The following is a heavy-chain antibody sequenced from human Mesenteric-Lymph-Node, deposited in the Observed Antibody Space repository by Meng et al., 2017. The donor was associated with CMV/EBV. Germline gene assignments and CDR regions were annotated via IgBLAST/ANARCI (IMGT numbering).Heavy chain of an antibody. J-gene: IGHJ4*02. CDR2: IYWDDDK. V-gene: IGHV2-5*02. CDR3: AHSSGIAAAGPFYLDY. D-gene: IGHD6-13*01. CDR1: GFSLSTSGVG. Sequence: QITLKESGPTLVKPTQTLTLTCTFSGFSLSTSGVGVGWIRQPPGKALEWLALIYWDDDKRYSPSLKSRLTITKDTSKNLVVLTMTNMDPVDTATYYCAHSSGIAAAGPFYLDYWGQGTLVTVSS.